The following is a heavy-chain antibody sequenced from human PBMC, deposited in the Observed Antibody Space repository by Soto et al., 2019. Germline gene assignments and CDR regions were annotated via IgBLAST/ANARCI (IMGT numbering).Heavy chain of an antibody. CDR1: GFTFSSYA. J-gene: IGHJ4*02. CDR3: AKDRKDIVVVPAAIFDY. D-gene: IGHD2-2*01. Sequence: GGSLRLSCAASGFTFSSYAMSWVRQAPGKGLEWVSIISGSGGRTYYADSVKGRFTISRDNSKNTLYLQMNSLRAEDTAVYYCAKDRKDIVVVPAAIFDYWGQGTLVTVSS. V-gene: IGHV3-23*01. CDR2: ISGSGGRT.